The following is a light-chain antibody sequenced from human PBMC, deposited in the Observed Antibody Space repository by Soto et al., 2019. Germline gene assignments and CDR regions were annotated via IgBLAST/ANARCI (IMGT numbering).Light chain of an antibody. CDR3: QQRGEWPPGAT. Sequence: EIVLTQSPGTLSLSPGEKPNLSCWASQSVSNNYLAWYQQKPGQAPRLLIYGASNRATGIPDRFSGSGSGTDFTLTISRLEPEDFAVYYCQQRGEWPPGATFGQGTRLEIK. J-gene: IGKJ5*01. CDR2: GAS. CDR1: QSVSNNY. V-gene: IGKV3D-20*02.